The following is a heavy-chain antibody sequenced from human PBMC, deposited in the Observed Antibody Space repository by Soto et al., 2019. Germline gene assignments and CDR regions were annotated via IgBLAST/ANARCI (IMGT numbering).Heavy chain of an antibody. Sequence: QVQLQQWGAGLLKPSETLSLTCAVYGGSFGGYYWTWIRQPPGTGLEWIGEINHSGSTNYNPSLKSRVIISVDTSKNQFSLKLTSVTAADTAVYYCARDKITGLFDYWGQGTLVTVSS. CDR3: ARDKITGLFDY. D-gene: IGHD2-8*02. CDR1: GGSFGGYY. V-gene: IGHV4-34*01. J-gene: IGHJ4*02. CDR2: INHSGST.